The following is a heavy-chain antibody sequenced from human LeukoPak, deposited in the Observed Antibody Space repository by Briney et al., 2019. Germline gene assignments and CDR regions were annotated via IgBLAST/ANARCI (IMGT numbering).Heavy chain of an antibody. V-gene: IGHV3-20*04. J-gene: IGHJ4*02. Sequence: TGGSLRLSRAASGFTFDDYGMSWVRQAPGKGLEWVSGINWNGGSTGYADSVKGRFTISRDNAKNSLYLQMNSLRAEDTAVYYCAKATMCSSASRRRPYFDYWGQGTLVTVSS. CDR3: AKATMCSSASRRRPYFDY. CDR2: INWNGGST. CDR1: GFTFDDYG. D-gene: IGHD2-2*01.